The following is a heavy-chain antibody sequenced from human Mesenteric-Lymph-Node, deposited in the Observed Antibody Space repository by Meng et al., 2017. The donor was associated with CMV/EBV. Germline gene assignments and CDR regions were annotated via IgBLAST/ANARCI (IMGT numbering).Heavy chain of an antibody. Sequence: GESLKISCVGSGFSFSDYYMRWIRQAPGKGLEWLSYISSSGSTRYYADSVKGRFTISRDNAKNSLYLQMNSLRAGDTAVYFCARDLGDGSNYFDYWGQGTLVTVSS. CDR3: ARDLGDGSNYFDY. CDR2: ISSSGSTR. V-gene: IGHV3-11*04. D-gene: IGHD2-21*02. CDR1: GFSFSDYY. J-gene: IGHJ4*02.